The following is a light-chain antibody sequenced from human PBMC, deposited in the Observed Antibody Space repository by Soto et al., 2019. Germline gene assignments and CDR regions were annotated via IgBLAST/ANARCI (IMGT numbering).Light chain of an antibody. Sequence: DIVMTQSPETLPVSLGERATINCKSSLNVLFRSSSKNYLAWYQQKPGQPPRLLIFDASARASGVPARFSGSGSGTEFILTISGLQSEDFAVYYCQQYNDWPPYTFGQGTKLEMK. V-gene: IGKV4-1*01. CDR1: LNVLFRSSSKNY. CDR2: DAS. J-gene: IGKJ2*01. CDR3: QQYNDWPPYT.